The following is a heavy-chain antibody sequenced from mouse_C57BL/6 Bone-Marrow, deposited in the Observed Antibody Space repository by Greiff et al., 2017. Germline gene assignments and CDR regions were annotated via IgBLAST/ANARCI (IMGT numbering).Heavy chain of an antibody. CDR2: IWSGGST. J-gene: IGHJ1*03. Sequence: QVQLQQSGPGLVQPSQSLSITCTVSGFSLTSYGVHWVRQSPGTGLEWLGVIWSGGSTDYNAAFISRLSISKDNSKSQVFFKMNSLQADDTAIYYCARKGNYGSSYWYFDVWGTGTTVTVSS. CDR1: GFSLTSYG. D-gene: IGHD1-1*01. V-gene: IGHV2-2*01. CDR3: ARKGNYGSSYWYFDV.